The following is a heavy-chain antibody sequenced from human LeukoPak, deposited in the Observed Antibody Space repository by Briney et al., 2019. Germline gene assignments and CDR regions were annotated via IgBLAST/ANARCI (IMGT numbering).Heavy chain of an antibody. V-gene: IGHV3-30*04. D-gene: IGHD2-15*01. CDR2: ISYDGSNK. CDR1: GFTFSSYA. Sequence: PGRSLRLSCAASGFTFSSYAMHWVRQAPGKGLEWVAVISYDGSNKYYADSVKGRFTISRDNSKNTLYLQMNSLRAEDTAVYYCARVDSYCSGEGCYYYYGMDVWGQGTTVTVSS. J-gene: IGHJ6*02. CDR3: ARVDSYCSGEGCYYYYGMDV.